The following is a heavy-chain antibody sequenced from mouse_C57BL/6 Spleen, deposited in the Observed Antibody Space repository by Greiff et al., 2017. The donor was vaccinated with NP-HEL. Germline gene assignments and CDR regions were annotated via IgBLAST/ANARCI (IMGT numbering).Heavy chain of an antibody. D-gene: IGHD2-4*01. CDR3: ARGMDDYDWFAY. Sequence: DVKLVESGPELVKPGASVKISCKASGYSFTGYYMNWVKQSPEKSLEWIGEINPSTGGTTYNQKFKAKATLTVDKSSSTAYMQLKSLTSEDSAVYYCARGMDDYDWFAYWGQGTLVTVSA. J-gene: IGHJ3*01. CDR2: INPSTGGT. CDR1: GYSFTGYY. V-gene: IGHV1-42*01.